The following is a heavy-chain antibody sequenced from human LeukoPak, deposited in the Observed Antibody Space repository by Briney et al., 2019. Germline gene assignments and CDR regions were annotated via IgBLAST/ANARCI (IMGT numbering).Heavy chain of an antibody. CDR1: GYTFTGYY. CDR2: INPNSGGT. CDR3: AREALDTAIYNWFDP. J-gene: IGHJ5*02. D-gene: IGHD5-18*01. V-gene: IGHV1-2*02. Sequence: GASVKVSCKASGYTFTGYYMHWVRQAPGQGLEWMGWINPNSGGTNYAQKFQGRVTMTRDTSISTAYMELSRLRSDDTAVYYCAREALDTAIYNWFDPWGQGTLVTVSS.